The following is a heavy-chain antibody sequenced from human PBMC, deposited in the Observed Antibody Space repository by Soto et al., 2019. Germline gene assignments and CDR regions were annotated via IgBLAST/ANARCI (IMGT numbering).Heavy chain of an antibody. CDR2: IFYTGKT. J-gene: IGHJ5*02. CDR1: AGSISNYH. Sequence: SETLSLTCSVSAGSISNYHWSWIRQPPGKGLEWIGYIFYTGKTNYNPSLKSRVTISLDTSKNQFSLRLDSVAAADTAVYYCARVLEVAGGFDPWGQGTLVTVSS. D-gene: IGHD2-15*01. CDR3: ARVLEVAGGFDP. V-gene: IGHV4-59*01.